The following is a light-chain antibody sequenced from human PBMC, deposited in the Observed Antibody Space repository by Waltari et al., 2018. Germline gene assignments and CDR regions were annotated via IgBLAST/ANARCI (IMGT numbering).Light chain of an antibody. Sequence: DIQMTQSPSPLSASVGDRITITCRTSQSVKNNLAGYQQKPGKAPKVLIHKASRLEGGVPSRFSGSGYGTEFTLTISSLQPDDFATYYCQEYDSLPVTFGGGTRVEIK. V-gene: IGKV1-5*03. CDR2: KAS. CDR1: QSVKNN. CDR3: QEYDSLPVT. J-gene: IGKJ4*01.